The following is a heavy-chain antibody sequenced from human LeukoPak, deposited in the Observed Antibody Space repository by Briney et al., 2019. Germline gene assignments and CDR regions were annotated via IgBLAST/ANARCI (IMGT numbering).Heavy chain of an antibody. V-gene: IGHV3-74*01. J-gene: IGHJ4*02. CDR2: INGDGGSR. D-gene: IGHD6-13*01. Sequence: GGSLRLSCAASGFTFSTYWMHWVHQAPGKGLVWVSRINGDGGSRNYADSVKGRFTISRGNAKNTLYLQMSSLRVEDTAVYYCVSASSHRTAAGGDYWGQGTLVTVPT. CDR1: GFTFSTYW. CDR3: VSASSHRTAAGGDY.